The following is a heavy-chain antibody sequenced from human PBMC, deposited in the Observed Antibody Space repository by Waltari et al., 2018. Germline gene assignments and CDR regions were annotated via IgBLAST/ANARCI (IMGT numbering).Heavy chain of an antibody. CDR2: IYHSGST. V-gene: IGHV4-30-2*01. Sequence: QLQLQESGSGLVKPSQTLSRTCAVSGGSISSGGYSWSWLRQPPGKGLEWIGYIYHSGSTYYHPSIKSRVTISVDRSKHQFPLKLSSVTAAATAVYYCARGEGAVAGISFYYYMDVWGKGTTVTVSS. D-gene: IGHD6-19*01. CDR1: GGSISSGGYS. J-gene: IGHJ6*03. CDR3: ARGEGAVAGISFYYYMDV.